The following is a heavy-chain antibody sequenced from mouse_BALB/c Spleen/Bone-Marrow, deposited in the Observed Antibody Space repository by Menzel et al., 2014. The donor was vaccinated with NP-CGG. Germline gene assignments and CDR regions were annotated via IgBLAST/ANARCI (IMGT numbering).Heavy chain of an antibody. Sequence: EVQLQQSGAELVKPGASVKLSCTASGFNIKDTYMHWVKQRPEQGLEGIGRIDPANGNIKYDPKFQGKATITADTSSNTAYLQLSSLTSEDTAVYYCAPYYYGRWFANWGQGTLVTVSA. CDR2: IDPANGNI. D-gene: IGHD1-1*01. CDR1: GFNIKDTY. V-gene: IGHV14-3*02. CDR3: APYYYGRWFAN. J-gene: IGHJ3*01.